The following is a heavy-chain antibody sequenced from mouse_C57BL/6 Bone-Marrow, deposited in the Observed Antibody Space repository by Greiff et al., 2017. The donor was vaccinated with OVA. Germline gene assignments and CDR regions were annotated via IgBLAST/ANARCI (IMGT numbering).Heavy chain of an antibody. Sequence: QVQLKESGPGLVQPSQSLSITCTVSGFSLTSYGVHWVRQSPGKGLEWLGVIWRGGSTDYNEAFMSRLSITKDNSKSQVFFKMNSLQADDTAIYYWANNLPYPMDYWGQGTSVTVSS. CDR3: ANNLPYPMDY. CDR1: GFSLTSYG. CDR2: IWRGGST. V-gene: IGHV2-5*01. J-gene: IGHJ4*01. D-gene: IGHD2-10*01.